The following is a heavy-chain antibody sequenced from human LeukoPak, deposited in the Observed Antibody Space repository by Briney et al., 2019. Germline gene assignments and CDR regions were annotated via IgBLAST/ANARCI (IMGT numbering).Heavy chain of an antibody. V-gene: IGHV4-59*01. J-gene: IGHJ5*02. CDR1: GGSISSYY. Sequence: SETLSLTCTVSGGSISSYYWSWIRQPPGKGLEWIGYIYYSGSTNYNPSLKSRVTISVDASKNQFSLKLSSVTAADTAVYYCARGNYGSGSYGSWFDPWGQGTLVTVSS. CDR2: IYYSGST. D-gene: IGHD3-10*01. CDR3: ARGNYGSGSYGSWFDP.